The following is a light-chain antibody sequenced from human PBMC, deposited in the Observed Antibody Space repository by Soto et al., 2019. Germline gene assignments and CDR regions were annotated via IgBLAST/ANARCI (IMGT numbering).Light chain of an antibody. CDR2: KAS. Sequence: DIQMTQSPSTLSASVGDRVTITCRASQSISTWLAWYHQKPGKAPKLLIYKASNLESGVPSRFSGSGSGTEFTLTIISLQPDDFATYYCQQYNSYSPYTFGQGTKLEIK. CDR3: QQYNSYSPYT. CDR1: QSISTW. V-gene: IGKV1-5*03. J-gene: IGKJ2*01.